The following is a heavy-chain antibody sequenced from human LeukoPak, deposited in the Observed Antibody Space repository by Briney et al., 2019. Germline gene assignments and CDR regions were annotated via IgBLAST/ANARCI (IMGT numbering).Heavy chain of an antibody. CDR3: ARANNSSWHN. CDR1: GFTFSSNC. Sequence: PGGSLRLSCATSGFTFSSNCMIWVRHAPGRGLYWVANIKPDGSAGYYAASVKGRFTVSRDNAKNSLYLQMNSLRVEDTAVYYCARANNSSWHNWGQGTLVTVSS. D-gene: IGHD6-13*01. J-gene: IGHJ4*02. V-gene: IGHV3-7*01. CDR2: IKPDGSAG.